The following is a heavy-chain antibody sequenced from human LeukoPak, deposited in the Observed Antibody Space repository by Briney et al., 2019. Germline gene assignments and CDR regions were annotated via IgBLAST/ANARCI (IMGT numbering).Heavy chain of an antibody. CDR2: IIPILGIA. CDR1: GGTFSSYA. J-gene: IGHJ3*02. Sequence: ASVKVSCKASGGTFSSYAISWVRQAPGQGLGWMGRIIPILGIANYAQKFQGRVTITADKSTSTAYMELSSLRSEDTAVYYCARDLVVVVAGAFDIWGQGTMVTVSS. D-gene: IGHD2-15*01. CDR3: ARDLVVVVAGAFDI. V-gene: IGHV1-69*04.